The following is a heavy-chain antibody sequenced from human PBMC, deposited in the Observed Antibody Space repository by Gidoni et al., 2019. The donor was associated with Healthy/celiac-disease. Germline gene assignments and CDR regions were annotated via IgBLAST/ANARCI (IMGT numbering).Heavy chain of an antibody. Sequence: QITLKGSGPTLVNPTPTLTLTCTLSGFSRSTSGVGVGWIRQPPGKARELLALIYWGDDKRDRPSLKSRLTITKDTSKNQVVLTMTNMDPVDTGTYCCAHTRGSEEWFDPWGQGTLVTVSA. CDR3: AHTRGSEEWFDP. J-gene: IGHJ5*02. CDR1: GFSRSTSGVG. V-gene: IGHV2-5*02. CDR2: IYWGDDK. D-gene: IGHD3-10*01.